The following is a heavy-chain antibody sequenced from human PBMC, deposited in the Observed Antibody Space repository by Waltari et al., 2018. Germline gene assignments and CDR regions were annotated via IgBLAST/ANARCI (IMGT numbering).Heavy chain of an antibody. J-gene: IGHJ4*02. CDR2: TDHRGAT. D-gene: IGHD7-27*01. CDR3: ARHRRGSNGIDY. Sequence: QVQLQQWGAGLLKPSETLSLTCGYYGESFNNYYWLWVRQPPGKGLEWIGETDHRGATKYNPSLASRVTISLDTSKSQFSLSLRSVIAADAAMYYCARHRRGSNGIDYWGQGTLVTVSS. V-gene: IGHV4-34*01. CDR1: GESFNNYY.